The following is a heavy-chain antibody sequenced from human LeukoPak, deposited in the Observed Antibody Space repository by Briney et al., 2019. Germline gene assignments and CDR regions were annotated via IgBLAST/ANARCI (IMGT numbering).Heavy chain of an antibody. Sequence: PSETLSLTCTVAGGSISGHYWSWIRQPPGKGLEWIGYIYYSGSTNYNPSLRSRVTISVDTSKNQFSPKLTSVTAADTAVYYCARRYGTSGWIDYWGQGTLVTVSS. V-gene: IGHV4-59*11. J-gene: IGHJ4*02. CDR3: ARRYGTSGWIDY. D-gene: IGHD2-8*01. CDR1: GGSISGHY. CDR2: IYYSGST.